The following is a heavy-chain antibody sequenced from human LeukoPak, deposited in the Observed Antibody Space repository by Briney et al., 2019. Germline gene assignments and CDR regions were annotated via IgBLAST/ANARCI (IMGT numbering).Heavy chain of an antibody. CDR1: GFTFSSYW. CDR2: IKQDGSEK. V-gene: IGHV3-7*01. J-gene: IGHJ6*02. CDR3: ARDGPVWSYDFWSGYYLSRGGYYYYGMDV. Sequence: PWGSLRLSCAASGFTFSSYWMSWVRQAPGKGLEWVANIKQDGSEKYYVDSVKGRFTISRDNAKNSLYLQMNSLRAEDTAVYYCARDGPVWSYDFWSGYYLSRGGYYYYGMDVWGQGTTVTVSS. D-gene: IGHD3-3*01.